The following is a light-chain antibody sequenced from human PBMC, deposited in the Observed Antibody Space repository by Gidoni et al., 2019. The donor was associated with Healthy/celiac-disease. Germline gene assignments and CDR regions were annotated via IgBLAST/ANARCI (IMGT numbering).Light chain of an antibody. CDR1: QSVRSSY. J-gene: IGKJ1*01. Sequence: EILLSHSPRTLSLSPGERATLSCRASQSVRSSYLAWYQQKPGQAPRLLIYGASSRATGIPDRFSGSGSGTDFTLTISRLEPEDFAVYYCQQYGSSRTWTFGQGTKVEIK. CDR2: GAS. V-gene: IGKV3-20*01. CDR3: QQYGSSRTWT.